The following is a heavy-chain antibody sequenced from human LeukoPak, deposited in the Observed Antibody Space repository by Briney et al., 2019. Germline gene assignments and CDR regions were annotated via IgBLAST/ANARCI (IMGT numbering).Heavy chain of an antibody. CDR3: ARWREDDFWSGENHDAFDI. CDR1: GGSISSHY. Sequence: SETLSLTCTVSGGSISSHYWSWIRQPPGKGLEWIGYIYYSGSTNYNPSLMSRVPISVDTSKNQFSLKLSSVTAADTAVYYCARWREDDFWSGENHDAFDIWGQGTMVTVSS. V-gene: IGHV4-59*11. D-gene: IGHD3-3*01. J-gene: IGHJ3*02. CDR2: IYYSGST.